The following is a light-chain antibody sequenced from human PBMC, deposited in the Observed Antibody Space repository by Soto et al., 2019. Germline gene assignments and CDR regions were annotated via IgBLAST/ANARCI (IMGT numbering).Light chain of an antibody. CDR3: QHYDSSPLT. J-gene: IGKJ4*01. Sequence: EIVLTQSPGTLSLSPGERATLSCRASQSVSSNYLAWYQQKPGQAPRLLIYDASRRASGIPDRFSGSGSGTDFTLTISRLEPEDFAVYYCQHYDSSPLTFGGGTKVEIK. CDR2: DAS. V-gene: IGKV3-20*01. CDR1: QSVSSNY.